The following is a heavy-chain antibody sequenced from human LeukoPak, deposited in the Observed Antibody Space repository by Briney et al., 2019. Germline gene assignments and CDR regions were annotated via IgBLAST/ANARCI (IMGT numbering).Heavy chain of an antibody. D-gene: IGHD5-12*01. CDR1: GLTFSDAW. J-gene: IGHJ4*02. V-gene: IGHV3-15*01. CDR3: TWMATILTVDY. Sequence: GESLRLSCVLSGLTFSDAWMSWVRQAPGKGLEWVGRIRNDRITDYAAPVQGRFSISRDNSKNTFYLQMNSLRTEDTGMYFCTWMATILTVDYWGQGTLVTVSS. CDR2: IRNDRIT.